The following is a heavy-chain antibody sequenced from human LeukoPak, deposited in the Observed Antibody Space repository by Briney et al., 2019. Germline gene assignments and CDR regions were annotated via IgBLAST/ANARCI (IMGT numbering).Heavy chain of an antibody. CDR2: ISSSSSYI. J-gene: IGHJ6*02. CDR1: GFTFSSYS. D-gene: IGHD6-13*01. CDR3: ARRIAADLLSYGMDV. V-gene: IGHV3-21*01. Sequence: GGSLRPSCAASGFTFSSYSMNWVRQAPGKGLEWVSSISSSSSYIYYADSVKGRFTISRDNAKNSLYLQMNSLRAEDTAVYYCARRIAADLLSYGMDVWGQGTTVTVSS.